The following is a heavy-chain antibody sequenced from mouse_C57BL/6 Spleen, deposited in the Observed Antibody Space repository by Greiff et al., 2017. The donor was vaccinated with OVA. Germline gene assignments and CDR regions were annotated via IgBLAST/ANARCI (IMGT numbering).Heavy chain of an antibody. CDR2: IDPENGDT. CDR3: TIFYGNYGYYYAMDY. J-gene: IGHJ4*01. Sequence: EVKLQESGAELVRPGASVKLSCTASGFNIKDDYMHWVKQRPEQGLEWIGWIDPENGDTEYASKFQGKATITADTSSNTAYLQLSSLTSEDTAVYYCTIFYGNYGYYYAMDYWGQGTSVTVSS. CDR1: GFNIKDDY. V-gene: IGHV14-4*01. D-gene: IGHD2-1*01.